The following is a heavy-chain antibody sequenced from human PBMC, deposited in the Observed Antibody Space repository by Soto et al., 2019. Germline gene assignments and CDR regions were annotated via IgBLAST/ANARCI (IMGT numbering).Heavy chain of an antibody. CDR2: ISAYNGNT. V-gene: IGHV1-18*01. J-gene: IGHJ4*02. Sequence: ASVKVSCKASGYTFTSYGISWVRQAPGQGLEWMGWISAYNGNTNYAQKLQGRVTMTTDTSTSTAYMELRSLRSDDTAVYYCARDRVPSQGQWLADFAYWGQGTLVTVSS. CDR3: ARDRVPSQGQWLADFAY. D-gene: IGHD6-19*01. CDR1: GYTFTSYG.